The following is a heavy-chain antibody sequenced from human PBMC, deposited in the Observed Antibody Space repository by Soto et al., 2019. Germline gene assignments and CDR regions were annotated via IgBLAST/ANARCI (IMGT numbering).Heavy chain of an antibody. CDR1: AGSISSSYW. V-gene: IGHV4-4*02. CDR3: ARAVCSTTTCYGYYYGMDV. J-gene: IGHJ6*02. CDR2: IYPSGST. Sequence: SETLSLTCVVSAGSISSSYWWRWVRQPPGKGXEWIGEIYPSGSTNYNPSLKSRVTISVDKSKNQFSLNLTSVTAADTALYYCARAVCSTTTCYGYYYGMDVWGQGTTVTVSS. D-gene: IGHD2-2*01.